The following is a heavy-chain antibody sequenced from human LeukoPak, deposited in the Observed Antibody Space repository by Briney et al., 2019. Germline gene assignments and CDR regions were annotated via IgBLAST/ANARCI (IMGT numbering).Heavy chain of an antibody. J-gene: IGHJ4*02. CDR2: ISSSSSTI. D-gene: IGHD3-3*01. CDR1: GFTFSSYS. CDR3: ARDGIFGVVGYMDY. Sequence: GGSLRLSCAASGFTFSSYSMNWVRQAPGKGLEWVSYISSSSSTIYYADSVKGRFTISRDNAKSSLYLQMNSLRAEDTAVYYCARDGIFGVVGYMDYWGQGTLVTVSS. V-gene: IGHV3-48*01.